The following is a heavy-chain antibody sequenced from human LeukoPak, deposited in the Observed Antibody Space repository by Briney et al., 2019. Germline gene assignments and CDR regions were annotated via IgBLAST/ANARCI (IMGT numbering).Heavy chain of an antibody. CDR2: INPSGGST. CDR3: ASARTPRDYGDYVYDAFDI. Sequence: GASVKVSCKASGYTFTSYYMHWVRQAPGQGLEWMGIINPSGGSTSYAQKFQGRVTMTRDMSTSTVYMELSSLRSEDTAVYYCASARTPRDYGDYVYDAFDIWGQGTMVTVSS. J-gene: IGHJ3*02. D-gene: IGHD4-17*01. CDR1: GYTFTSYY. V-gene: IGHV1-46*01.